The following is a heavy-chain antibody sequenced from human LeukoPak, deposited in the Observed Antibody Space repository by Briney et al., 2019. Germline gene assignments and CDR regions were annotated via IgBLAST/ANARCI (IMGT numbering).Heavy chain of an antibody. CDR3: ARLVGYSSSWYEGGPPRDY. D-gene: IGHD6-13*01. V-gene: IGHV4-34*01. J-gene: IGHJ4*02. CDR2: INHSGST. CDR1: GGSFSGYY. Sequence: SETLSLTCAVYGGSFSGYYWSWIRQPPGKGLEWIGEINHSGSTNYNPSLKSRVTISVDTSKNQFSLKLSSVTAADTAVYYCARLVGYSSSWYEGGPPRDYWGQGTLVTVSS.